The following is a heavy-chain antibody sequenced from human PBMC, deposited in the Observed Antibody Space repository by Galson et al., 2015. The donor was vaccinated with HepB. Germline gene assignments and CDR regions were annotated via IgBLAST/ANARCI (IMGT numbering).Heavy chain of an antibody. CDR2: ISGSSSDT. Sequence: SLRLSCAASGFTFSAHYMNWIRQTPGKGLEWVSYISGSSSDTNYADSVKGRFTISRDNAKNSLYLQMDSLRVEDTAVYYCVRDARLLDYWGHGTLVTVSS. J-gene: IGHJ4*01. V-gene: IGHV3-11*06. CDR1: GFTFSAHY. CDR3: VRDARLLDY.